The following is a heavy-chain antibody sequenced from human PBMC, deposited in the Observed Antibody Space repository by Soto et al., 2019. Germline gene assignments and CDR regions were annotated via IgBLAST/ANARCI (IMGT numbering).Heavy chain of an antibody. D-gene: IGHD2-8*01. V-gene: IGHV4-4*02. J-gene: IGHJ4*02. CDR1: GGSISTDYW. Sequence: QVQLPESGPGLVNPSGTLSLTCAVSGGSISTDYWWSGVRQAPGKALEWIGEVHHSGTTNYIQSLKSRFTMSVDKSGKQVSLELTSVAAADSAVYYCARGVSFRWVYWGQGTLVTVSS. CDR2: VHHSGTT. CDR3: ARGVSFRWVY.